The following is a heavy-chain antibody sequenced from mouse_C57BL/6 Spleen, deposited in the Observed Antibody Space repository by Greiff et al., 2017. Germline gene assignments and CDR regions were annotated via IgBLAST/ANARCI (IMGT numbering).Heavy chain of an antibody. CDR3: ARGFSTTVVVDD. Sequence: VQLQQSGPELVKPGASVKISCKASGYTFTDYNMHWVKQSHGKSLEWIGYINPNNGGTSYNQKFKGKATLTVNKSSSTAYMELRSLTSEDSAVYYCARGFSTTVVVDDWGQGTTLTVSS. CDR2: INPNNGGT. J-gene: IGHJ2*01. CDR1: GYTFTDYN. V-gene: IGHV1-22*01. D-gene: IGHD1-1*01.